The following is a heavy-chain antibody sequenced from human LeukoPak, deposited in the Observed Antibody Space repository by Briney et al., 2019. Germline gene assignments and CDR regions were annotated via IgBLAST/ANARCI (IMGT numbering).Heavy chain of an antibody. CDR3: AKHLTATNTYIFFGLDV. J-gene: IGHJ6*02. D-gene: IGHD1-26*01. V-gene: IGHV3-9*01. CDR1: WFSFKDYG. Sequence: GGSLRLSCAATWFSFKDYGMHWVRQPPGKGLEWLSAINWNGGGTDYADSVKGRFTISRDNAKNSLYLQLSSLRPEDTALYYCAKHLTATNTYIFFGLDVWGQGTSVSVSS. CDR2: INWNGGGT.